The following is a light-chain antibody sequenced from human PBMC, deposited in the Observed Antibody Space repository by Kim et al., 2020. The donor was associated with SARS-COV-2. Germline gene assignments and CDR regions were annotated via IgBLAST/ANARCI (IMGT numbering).Light chain of an antibody. V-gene: IGKV1-39*01. J-gene: IGKJ4*01. CDR3: QQSYSTPVT. CDR1: QSIGNY. CDR2: ATS. Sequence: DIQMTKSPSSLSPSVGDRVTITCRTSQSIGNYLNWYQQKPGKAPNLLIYATSSLQSGVPSRFSGSGSGTDFTLTISSLQPEDFATYYCQQSYSTPVTFGGGTKVEI.